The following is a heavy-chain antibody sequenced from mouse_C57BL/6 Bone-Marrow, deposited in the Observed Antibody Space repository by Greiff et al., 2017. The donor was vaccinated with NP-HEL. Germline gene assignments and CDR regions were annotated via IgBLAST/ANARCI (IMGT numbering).Heavy chain of an antibody. CDR3: AGYYGSSPYYYAMDY. J-gene: IGHJ4*01. D-gene: IGHD1-1*01. V-gene: IGHV1-72*01. Sequence: QVHVKQPGAELVKPGASVKLSCKASGYTFTSYWMHWVKQRPGRGLEWIGRIDPNSGGTKYNEKFKSKATLTVDKPSSTAYMQLSSLTSEDSAVYDCAGYYGSSPYYYAMDYWGQGTSVTVSS. CDR2: IDPNSGGT. CDR1: GYTFTSYW.